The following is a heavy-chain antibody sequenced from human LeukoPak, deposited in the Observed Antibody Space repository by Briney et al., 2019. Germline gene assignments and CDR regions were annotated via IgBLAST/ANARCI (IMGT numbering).Heavy chain of an antibody. CDR3: ARAELGTDAFDI. CDR1: GYTFTGYY. CDR2: INPNSGGT. Sequence: GASVKVSCKASGYTFTGYYMHWVRQAPGQVLEWMGWINPNSGGTNYAQKFQGRVTMTRDTSISTAYMELSRLRSDDTAVYYCARAELGTDAFDIWGQGTMVTVSS. D-gene: IGHD7-27*01. V-gene: IGHV1-2*02. J-gene: IGHJ3*02.